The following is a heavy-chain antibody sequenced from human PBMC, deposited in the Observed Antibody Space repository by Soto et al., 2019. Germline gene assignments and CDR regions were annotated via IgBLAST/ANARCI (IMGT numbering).Heavy chain of an antibody. CDR2: ISAYNGNT. D-gene: IGHD7-27*01. Sequence: QVQLVQSGAEVKKPGASVKVSCKASGYTFTSYGISWVRQAPGQGLEWMGWISAYNGNTNYAQKLQGRVTMTTDTSSSTAYMELRSLRCEDTAVYYCARDKQLGRYYYGMDVWGQGTTVTVSS. J-gene: IGHJ6*02. CDR3: ARDKQLGRYYYGMDV. V-gene: IGHV1-18*01. CDR1: GYTFTSYG.